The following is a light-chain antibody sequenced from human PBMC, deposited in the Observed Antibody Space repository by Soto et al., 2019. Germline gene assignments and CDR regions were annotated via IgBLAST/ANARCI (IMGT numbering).Light chain of an antibody. CDR3: QQYNSILKT. J-gene: IGKJ1*01. V-gene: IGKV1-5*01. Sequence: DIQMTQSPSTLSASVGDRVTITCRASQSISSWLAWYQQKPGKAPKLLIYDASSLESGVPSRFSGSGSGTEYTLTISSLQPDEFATYYCQQYNSILKTFGQGTKVEIK. CDR2: DAS. CDR1: QSISSW.